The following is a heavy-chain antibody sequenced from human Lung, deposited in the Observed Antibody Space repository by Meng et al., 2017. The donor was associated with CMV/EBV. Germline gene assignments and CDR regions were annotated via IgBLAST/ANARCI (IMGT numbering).Heavy chain of an antibody. J-gene: IGHJ5*02. CDR1: GGSISSGGYY. D-gene: IGHD3-10*01. CDR3: ARASYGSGSPLGESWFDP. Sequence: QLKLQASGPGLVEPSQTLSLTCTVSGGSISSGGYYWSWIRQHPGKGLEWIGYIHSSGSTYYTPSLRSRLTISVETSKNQFSLKLSSVTAADTAVYYCARASYGSGSPLGESWFDPWGQGTLVTVSS. V-gene: IGHV4-31*03. CDR2: IHSSGST.